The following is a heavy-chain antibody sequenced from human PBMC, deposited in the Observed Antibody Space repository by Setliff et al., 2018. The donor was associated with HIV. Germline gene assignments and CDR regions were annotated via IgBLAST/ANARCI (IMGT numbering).Heavy chain of an antibody. CDR1: GGSISNYY. CDR2: IQYGDIS. J-gene: IGHJ3*01. V-gene: IGHV4-59*01. Sequence: SETLSLTCTVSGGSISNYYWTWIRQPPGKGPEWIASIQYGDISHYNRSLQSRVTISVDTSTKKFSLYLSSVNETDTAVYYCARSGYTSGFYWVFGAFGVWGQGKMVTVSS. CDR3: ARSGYTSGFYWVFGAFGV. D-gene: IGHD3-22*01.